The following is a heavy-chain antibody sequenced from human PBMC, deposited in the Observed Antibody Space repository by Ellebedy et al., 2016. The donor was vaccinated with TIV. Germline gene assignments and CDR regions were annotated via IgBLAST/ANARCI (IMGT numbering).Heavy chain of an antibody. V-gene: IGHV3-30*04. D-gene: IGHD6-6*01. J-gene: IGHJ4*02. CDR2: ISYDGSNK. Sequence: GGSLRLSCAASGFTFSNYPMHWVRQAPGKGLEWVAVISYDGSNKYYADSVKGRFTISRDNSKKTLYLQMNSLRAEDTAVYYCARLDSSSALDDWGQGTLVTVSS. CDR3: ARLDSSSALDD. CDR1: GFTFSNYP.